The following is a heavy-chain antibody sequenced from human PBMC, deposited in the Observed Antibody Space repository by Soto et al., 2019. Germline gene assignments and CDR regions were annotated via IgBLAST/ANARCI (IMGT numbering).Heavy chain of an antibody. CDR3: ARDAYSRDSSGHFDP. CDR1: GFTFSNYG. Sequence: QVQLVESGGGVVQPGGSLRLSCAASGFTFSNYGMHWVRQAPGKGLEWVAIIWYDGSRQFYADSVEGRFTISRDNSKKTLSLQMNSLRAGDTAVYYCARDAYSRDSSGHFDPWGQGTLVTVSS. D-gene: IGHD3-22*01. V-gene: IGHV3-33*01. CDR2: IWYDGSRQ. J-gene: IGHJ5*02.